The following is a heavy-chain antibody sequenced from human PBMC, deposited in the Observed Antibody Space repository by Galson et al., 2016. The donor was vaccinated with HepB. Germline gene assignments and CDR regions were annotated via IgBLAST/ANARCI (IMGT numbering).Heavy chain of an antibody. CDR2: ISSSSSYI. V-gene: IGHV3-21*04. D-gene: IGHD1-26*01. CDR3: ARDRGGTYSNCFDY. Sequence: SLRLSCAASGVSFSGYGMNWVRQAPGKGLEWVSSISSSSSYINYADSVKGRFTISRDDAENSLYLQINSLSAEDTAVYYCARDRGGTYSNCFDYWGQGTMVTVSS. CDR1: GVSFSGYG. J-gene: IGHJ4*02.